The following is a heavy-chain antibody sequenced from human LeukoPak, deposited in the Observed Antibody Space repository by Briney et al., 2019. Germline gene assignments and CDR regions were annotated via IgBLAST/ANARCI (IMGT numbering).Heavy chain of an antibody. D-gene: IGHD3-10*01. CDR3: ARDRATITMVRGVYPSGY. J-gene: IGHJ4*02. V-gene: IGHV1-2*02. Sequence: GASVKVSCKASGYTFSDYYMNWVRQAPGQGLEWMGWLNPNSGGTNFAQKFQGRVTMTRDTSITTAYMELSSLRSDDTAVYYCARDRATITMVRGVYPSGYWGQGTLVTVSS. CDR1: GYTFSDYY. CDR2: LNPNSGGT.